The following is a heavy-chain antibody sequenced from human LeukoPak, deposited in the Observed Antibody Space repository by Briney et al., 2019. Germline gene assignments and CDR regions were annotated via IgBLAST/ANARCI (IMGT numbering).Heavy chain of an antibody. CDR3: ARGYYYGLF. V-gene: IGHV3-48*03. J-gene: IGHJ4*02. Sequence: PGGSLRLSCVASGFTLSNYEMHWVRRAPGKGLQWVSYITSSGSTIYYADFARGRFTISRDVAKNSLFLQMSGLRAEDTALYYCARGYYYGLFWGQGTLVSVSS. D-gene: IGHD3-10*01. CDR1: GFTLSNYE. CDR2: ITSSGSTI.